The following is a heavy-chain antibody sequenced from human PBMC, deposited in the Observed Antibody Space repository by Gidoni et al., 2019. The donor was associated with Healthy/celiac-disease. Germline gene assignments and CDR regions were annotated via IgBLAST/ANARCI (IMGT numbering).Heavy chain of an antibody. CDR2: IRSKAYGGTT. J-gene: IGHJ3*02. D-gene: IGHD3-22*01. CDR3: TGQRGGYYDSSGYDAFDI. Sequence: EVQLVESGGGLVQPGRSLRLSCTASGFTFGDYAMSWFRQAPGKGLEWVGLIRSKAYGGTTEYAASVKGRFTISRDDSKSIAYLQMNSLKTEDTAVYYCTGQRGGYYDSSGYDAFDIWGQGTMVTVSS. CDR1: GFTFGDYA. V-gene: IGHV3-49*03.